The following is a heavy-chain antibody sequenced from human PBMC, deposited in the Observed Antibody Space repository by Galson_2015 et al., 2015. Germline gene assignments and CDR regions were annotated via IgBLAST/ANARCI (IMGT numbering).Heavy chain of an antibody. CDR3: ARVSVWYSSSWYRAFDI. D-gene: IGHD6-13*01. V-gene: IGHV4-59*01. J-gene: IGHJ3*02. CDR1: VGSISSYY. Sequence: SEPLSLICAVSVGSISSYYWGWIRQPAGEGPGWVGYIYYSGSTNYNPSLKSRVTISVETSKNQFSLKLSSVPAADTAVYYCARVSVWYSSSWYRAFDIWGQGTMFTVSS. CDR2: IYYSGST.